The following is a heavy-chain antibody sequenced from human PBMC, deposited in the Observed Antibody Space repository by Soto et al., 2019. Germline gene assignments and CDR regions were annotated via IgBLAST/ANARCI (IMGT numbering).Heavy chain of an antibody. CDR2: ISDGGGST. Sequence: EMQVLESGGGLVQPGGSLRLSCAGSGFIFSAYGMSWVRQAPGKGLEWVSGISDGGGSTYYADSVKGRFTISRDNSKNTLFLQMNSLRAEDTALYFCAKFKGGHYYYYMDVWGKGTTVTVS. D-gene: IGHD3-16*01. CDR3: AKFKGGHYYYYMDV. CDR1: GFIFSAYG. J-gene: IGHJ6*03. V-gene: IGHV3-23*01.